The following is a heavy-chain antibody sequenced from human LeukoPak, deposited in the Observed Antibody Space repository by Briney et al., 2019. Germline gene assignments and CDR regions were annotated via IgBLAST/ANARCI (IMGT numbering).Heavy chain of an antibody. V-gene: IGHV3-48*04. D-gene: IGHD6-13*01. Sequence: PGGSLRLSCAASGFTFSGYSMNWVRQAPGKGLEWVSYISSSSSTIYYADSVKGRFTISRDNAKNSLYLQMNSLRAEDTAVYYCARVRAAAGTRGYYFGYWGQGTLVTVSS. CDR3: ARVRAAAGTRGYYFGY. CDR2: ISSSSSTI. CDR1: GFTFSGYS. J-gene: IGHJ4*02.